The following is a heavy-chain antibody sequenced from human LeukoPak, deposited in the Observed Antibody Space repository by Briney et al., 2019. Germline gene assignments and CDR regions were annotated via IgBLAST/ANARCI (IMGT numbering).Heavy chain of an antibody. CDR1: GYTFTSYD. V-gene: IGHV1-8*01. D-gene: IGHD3-10*01. Sequence: ASVKVSCKASGYTFTSYDINWVRQATGQGLEWMGWMNPNSGNTGYAQKFQGRVTMTRNTSISTAYMELSSLRSEDTAVYYCARGLSHYSPTEYWGQGTLVTVSS. CDR2: MNPNSGNT. CDR3: ARGLSHYSPTEY. J-gene: IGHJ4*02.